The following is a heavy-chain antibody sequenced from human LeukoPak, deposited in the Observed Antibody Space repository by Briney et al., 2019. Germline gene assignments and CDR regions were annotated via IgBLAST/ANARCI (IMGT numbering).Heavy chain of an antibody. CDR1: GFTFSSYA. J-gene: IGHJ1*01. CDR3: AKVLGSSWYDWQH. Sequence: GGSLRLSCAASGFTFSSYAMSWVRQAPGKGLEWVSAISGNGVNTYYADSVEGRFTISRDNSKNTLYLQMNSLRAGDTAVYYCAKVLGSSWYDWQHWGQGTLVTVSS. CDR2: ISGNGVNT. D-gene: IGHD6-13*01. V-gene: IGHV3-23*01.